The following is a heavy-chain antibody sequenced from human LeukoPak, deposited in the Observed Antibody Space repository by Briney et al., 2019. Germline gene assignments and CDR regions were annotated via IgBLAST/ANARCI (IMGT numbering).Heavy chain of an antibody. CDR2: IKSKTDGGTA. J-gene: IGHJ4*02. V-gene: IGHV3-15*01. Sequence: GGSLRLSRAASGFTFSDAWMIWVRQAPEKGLEWVGRIKSKTDGGTADYAAPVKGRFTISRDDSKNTLYLQINSLKIEDTAVYYCATDYDFVWGSFRDYWGQGTLVTVSS. D-gene: IGHD3-16*02. CDR1: GFTFSDAW. CDR3: ATDYDFVWGSFRDY.